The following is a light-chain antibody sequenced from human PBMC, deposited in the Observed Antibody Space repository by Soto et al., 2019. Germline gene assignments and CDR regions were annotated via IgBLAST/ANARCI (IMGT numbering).Light chain of an antibody. CDR3: QQYRAWPLS. CDR1: QSIGNH. Sequence: EIVVTQSPATLSVSPGERATLSCRASQSIGNHLAWYQQKPGQAPRLLIYGASTRATTIPARFSGSGSGTDFTLTISSLQYGEFAVYYCQQYRAWPLSFGGGTKVEIK. CDR2: GAS. J-gene: IGKJ4*01. V-gene: IGKV3D-15*01.